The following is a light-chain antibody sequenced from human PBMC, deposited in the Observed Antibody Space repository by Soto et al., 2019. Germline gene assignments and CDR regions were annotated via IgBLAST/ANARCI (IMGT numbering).Light chain of an antibody. V-gene: IGKV3-20*01. CDR3: QQYGSSPWT. CDR1: QSVSSSY. Sequence: EIVLTQSPGTLSLSPGERATRSCRASQSVSSSYLACYQQKPGQAPRLLIYGATSRATGIPDRFSGSGSGTDFTLTISRLEPEDLAVYYCQQYGSSPWTFGQGTKVEIK. J-gene: IGKJ1*01. CDR2: GAT.